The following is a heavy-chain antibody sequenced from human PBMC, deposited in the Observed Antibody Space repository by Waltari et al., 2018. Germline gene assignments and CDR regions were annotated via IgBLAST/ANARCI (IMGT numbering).Heavy chain of an antibody. V-gene: IGHV3-23*01. J-gene: IGHJ6*03. Sequence: EVQLLESGGGLVQPGGSLRLSCAASGFTFSSYAMSWVRQAPGKGLEWVSAISGSGGSTYYADSVKGRFTISRDNSKNTLYLQMNSLRAEDTAVYYCAKAEYSYGYYYYYMDVWGKGTTVTISS. D-gene: IGHD5-18*01. CDR2: ISGSGGST. CDR3: AKAEYSYGYYYYYMDV. CDR1: GFTFSSYA.